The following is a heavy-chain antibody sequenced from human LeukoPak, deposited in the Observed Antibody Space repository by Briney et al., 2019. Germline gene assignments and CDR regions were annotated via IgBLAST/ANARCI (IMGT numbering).Heavy chain of an antibody. CDR1: GGSISSYY. CDR2: IYTSVST. J-gene: IGHJ3*02. V-gene: IGHV4-4*07. Sequence: SETLSLTCTVSGGSISSYYWSWIRQPAGKGLEWIGRIYTSVSTNYNPSLKSRVTMSVDTSKNQFSLKPSSVTAADTAVYYCARDQAVTRFWAFDIWGQGTMVTVSS. D-gene: IGHD4-23*01. CDR3: ARDQAVTRFWAFDI.